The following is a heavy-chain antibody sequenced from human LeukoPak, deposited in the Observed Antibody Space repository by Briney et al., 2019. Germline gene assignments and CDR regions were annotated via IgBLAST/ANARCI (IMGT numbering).Heavy chain of an antibody. CDR1: GFTFRNYW. D-gene: IGHD3-22*01. J-gene: IGHJ5*02. Sequence: GGSLRLSCAASGFTFRNYWMSWVRQAPGKGLEWVANIKQDGSEKYYVDSVKGRFTISRDTAKNSLYLQMNSLRDEDTAVYYCARDLGQYYDTSDNWFDPWGQGTLVTVSS. CDR3: ARDLGQYYDTSDNWFDP. CDR2: IKQDGSEK. V-gene: IGHV3-7*01.